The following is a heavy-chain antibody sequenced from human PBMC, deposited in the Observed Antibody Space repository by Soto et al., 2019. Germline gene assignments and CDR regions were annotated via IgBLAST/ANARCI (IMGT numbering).Heavy chain of an antibody. CDR1: GFTFSSYW. CDR3: ARVWGDFWSGSRMDV. CDR2: INSDGSST. Sequence: GGSLRLSCAASGFTFSSYWMHWVRQAPGKGLVWVSRINSDGSSTSYADSVKGRFTISRDNAKNTLYLQMNSLRAEDTAVYYCARVWGDFWSGSRMDVWGQGTTVTVSS. V-gene: IGHV3-74*01. D-gene: IGHD3-3*01. J-gene: IGHJ6*02.